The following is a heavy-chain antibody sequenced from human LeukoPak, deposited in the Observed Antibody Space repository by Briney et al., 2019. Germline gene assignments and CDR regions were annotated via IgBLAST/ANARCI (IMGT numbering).Heavy chain of an antibody. Sequence: SETLSLTCIVSGGSISSGGYYWSWIRQPPGKGLECIGYINPSGSTSYNPSLKSLVTISVDRSKNQLSLKLTSVTAADTAVYYCAGTDYYDSSGYYRYWGQGTLVTVSS. CDR3: AGTDYYDSSGYYRY. J-gene: IGHJ4*02. CDR2: INPSGST. D-gene: IGHD3-22*01. V-gene: IGHV4-30-2*01. CDR1: GGSISSGGYY.